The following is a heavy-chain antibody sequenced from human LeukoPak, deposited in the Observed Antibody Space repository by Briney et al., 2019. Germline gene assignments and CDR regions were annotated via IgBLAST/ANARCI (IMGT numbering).Heavy chain of an antibody. CDR3: AKDRLAAAGPTDY. V-gene: IGHV3-30*02. CDR1: GFTFSSYG. J-gene: IGHJ4*02. CDR2: IRYDGSNK. Sequence: PGGSLRLSCAASGFTFSSYGMHWVRQAPGKGLEWVAFIRYDGSNKYYTDSVKGRFTISRDNYKNTLYLQMNSLRAEDTAVYYCAKDRLAAAGPTDYWGQGTLVTVSS. D-gene: IGHD6-13*01.